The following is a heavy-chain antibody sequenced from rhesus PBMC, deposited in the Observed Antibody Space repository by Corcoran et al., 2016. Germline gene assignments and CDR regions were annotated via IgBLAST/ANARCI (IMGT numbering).Heavy chain of an antibody. CDR3: ARGGIGGSYYYVDY. Sequence: QVQLQESGPGVVKPSETLSLTCAVSGGSISDSYRWSWIRQPPGKGLELIGYINGSSTSTNYNPALNSRVTISNDTSKNQFSLKLSSVTAADTAVYYCARGGIGGSYYYVDYWGQGVLVTVSS. CDR1: GGSISDSYR. J-gene: IGHJ4*01. CDR2: INGSSTST. V-gene: IGHV4S10*01. D-gene: IGHD3-16*01.